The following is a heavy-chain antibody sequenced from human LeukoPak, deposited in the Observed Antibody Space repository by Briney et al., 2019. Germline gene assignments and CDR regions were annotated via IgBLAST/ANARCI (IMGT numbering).Heavy chain of an antibody. CDR1: GCTFDDYY. CDR3: ARDDFQRKLGSGGEIDAFDI. Sequence: PGWSVTLSYAASGCTFDDYYMRLVRQAPREALEGASGIKWNGVRTGYADSVKGRFTISIDNAKEYLDLQMNSLRAEDTALYYCARDDFQRKLGSGGEIDAFDIWGQGTMVTVSS. D-gene: IGHD2-21*01. CDR2: IKWNGVRT. J-gene: IGHJ3*02. V-gene: IGHV3-20*03.